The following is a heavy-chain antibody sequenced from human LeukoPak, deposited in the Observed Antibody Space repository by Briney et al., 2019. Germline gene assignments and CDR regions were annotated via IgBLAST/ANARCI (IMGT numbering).Heavy chain of an antibody. CDR2: ISGSGGST. Sequence: GGSLRLSCAASGFTFSSYAMSWVRQAPGKGLEWVSAISGSGGSTYYADSVKGRFTISRDNSKNTLYLQMNSLRAEDTAVYYCAKVPAPHLLPRLWFGDSVDYWGQGTLVTVSS. J-gene: IGHJ4*02. CDR1: GFTFSSYA. V-gene: IGHV3-23*01. D-gene: IGHD3-10*01. CDR3: AKVPAPHLLPRLWFGDSVDY.